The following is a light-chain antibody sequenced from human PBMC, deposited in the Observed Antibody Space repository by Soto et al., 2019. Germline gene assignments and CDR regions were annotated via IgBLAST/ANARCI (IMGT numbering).Light chain of an antibody. CDR2: TNN. CDR3: CLYAVTFYV. CDR1: SSNIGSNT. Sequence: QSVLTQPPSASGTPGQRVTISCSGSSSNIGSNTVNWYQQLPGTAPKLLIYTNNQRPSGVPDRFSGSKSGNTASLTISGLQAEDEADYYCCLYAVTFYVFGTGTKVTVL. V-gene: IGLV1-44*01. J-gene: IGLJ1*01.